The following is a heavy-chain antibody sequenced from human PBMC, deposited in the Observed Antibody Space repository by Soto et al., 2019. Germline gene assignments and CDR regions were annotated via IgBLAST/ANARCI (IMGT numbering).Heavy chain of an antibody. CDR2: ISGYNGDT. CDR1: GYTFTRYG. J-gene: IGHJ6*02. CDR3: AKNGQPPYYYYGMDV. V-gene: IGHV1-18*01. Sequence: QGQLVQSGAEVKKPGASVKVSCKASGYTFTRYGTSWVRQAPGQGLEWMGWISGYNGDTNYAQKFQGRVTMTIDTSTLTTYMELRSLTSDYTAVYYCAKNGQPPYYYYGMDVWGQGTTVTVSS. D-gene: IGHD2-8*01.